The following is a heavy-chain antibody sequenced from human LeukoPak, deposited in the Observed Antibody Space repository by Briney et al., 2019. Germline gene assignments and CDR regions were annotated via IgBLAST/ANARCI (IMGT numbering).Heavy chain of an antibody. CDR3: AKDLGPGPD. Sequence: GGSLRLSCAASGFSFDSYSMNWVRQAPGKGLEWVSSISSSSTYIYYADSVKGRFAISRDNAKNSLYLQMNSLRAEDTAVYYCAKDLGPGPDWGQGTLVTVSS. CDR2: ISSSSTYI. J-gene: IGHJ4*02. CDR1: GFSFDSYS. V-gene: IGHV3-21*01.